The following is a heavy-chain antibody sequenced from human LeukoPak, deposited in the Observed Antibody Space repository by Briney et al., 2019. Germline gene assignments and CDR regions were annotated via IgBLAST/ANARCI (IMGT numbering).Heavy chain of an antibody. J-gene: IGHJ4*02. V-gene: IGHV3-30*02. CDR1: GFTFSSYG. CDR3: AKDGSYYYGSGSYYLY. Sequence: GGSLRLSCAASGFTFSSYGMHWVRQAPGKGLEWVAFIRYDGSNKYYADSVKGRFTISRDNSKNTLYLQMNSLRAEDTAVNYCAKDGSYYYGSGSYYLYWGQGTLVTVSS. CDR2: IRYDGSNK. D-gene: IGHD3-10*01.